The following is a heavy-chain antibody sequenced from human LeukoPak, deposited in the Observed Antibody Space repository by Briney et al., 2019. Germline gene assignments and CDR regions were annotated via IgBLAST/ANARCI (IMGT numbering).Heavy chain of an antibody. D-gene: IGHD3-3*01. CDR1: GGSISSQY. CDR3: ARLRFLEWLFPWFDP. Sequence: SETLSLTCSVSGGSISSQYWSWIRQPPGRGLEWIGYISYSGSTKYNPSLKSRVTISVDTSKNQFSQKVHSMTAADTSVYYCARLRFLEWLFPWFDPWGQGILVTVSS. V-gene: IGHV4-59*08. CDR2: ISYSGST. J-gene: IGHJ5*02.